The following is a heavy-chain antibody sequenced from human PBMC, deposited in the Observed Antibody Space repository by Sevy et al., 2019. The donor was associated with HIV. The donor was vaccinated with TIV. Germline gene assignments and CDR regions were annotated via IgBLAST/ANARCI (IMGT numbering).Heavy chain of an antibody. CDR1: GFTFSGSA. D-gene: IGHD1-26*01. CDR2: IRSKANSYAT. V-gene: IGHV3-73*01. Sequence: GGSLRLSCAATGFTFSGSAMHWVRQASGKGLEWVGRIRSKANSYATAYAASVKGRFTISRDDSKNTAYLQMNSLKTEDTAVYYCYFLTWDQGYMDVWGKGTTVTVSS. CDR3: YFLTWDQGYMDV. J-gene: IGHJ6*03.